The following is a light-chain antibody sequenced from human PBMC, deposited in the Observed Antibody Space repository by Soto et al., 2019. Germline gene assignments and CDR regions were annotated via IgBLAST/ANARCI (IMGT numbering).Light chain of an antibody. CDR3: QQYYLLST. Sequence: DIQMTQSPSTLSASVGDRVTITCRASQSIRYWVAWYQHKPGKAPKLLIYDASTLESGVPTRFSGSGSGTEFTLTISSLHPDDFATYYCQQYYLLSTFGQGAKVDIK. V-gene: IGKV1-5*01. J-gene: IGKJ1*01. CDR2: DAS. CDR1: QSIRYW.